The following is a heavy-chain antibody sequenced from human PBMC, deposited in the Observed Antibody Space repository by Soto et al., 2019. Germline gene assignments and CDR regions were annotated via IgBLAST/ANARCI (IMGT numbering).Heavy chain of an antibody. CDR2: IDTYGSAT. CDR1: GFTFSSYA. CDR3: ARVLKSSGWDNDVFDI. V-gene: IGHV3-74*03. D-gene: IGHD6-19*01. J-gene: IGHJ3*02. Sequence: GGSLRLSCAASGFTFSSYAMSLVRQAPGKGLVWVSRIDTYGSATKYADSVEGRFTISRDNAKNTLYLQMNSLRAEDTAVYYCARVLKSSGWDNDVFDIWGQGTMVTVSS.